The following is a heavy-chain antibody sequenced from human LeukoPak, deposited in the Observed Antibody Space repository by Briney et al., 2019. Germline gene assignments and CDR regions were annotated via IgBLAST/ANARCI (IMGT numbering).Heavy chain of an antibody. Sequence: SETLSLTCTVSGGSISSSSYYWGWIRQPPGKGLECIGSTYYNGRTFYNPSLKSRVTISVDTSKNQFSLKLSSVTAADTAVYYCAREYHRFYYYYMDVWGKGTTVTVSS. J-gene: IGHJ6*03. CDR3: AREYHRFYYYYMDV. CDR1: GGSISSSSYY. D-gene: IGHD2-2*01. V-gene: IGHV4-39*07. CDR2: TYYNGRT.